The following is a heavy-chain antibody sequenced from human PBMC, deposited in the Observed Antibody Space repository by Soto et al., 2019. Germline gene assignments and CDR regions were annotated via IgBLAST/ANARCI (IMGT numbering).Heavy chain of an antibody. J-gene: IGHJ3*02. Sequence: SETLSLTCTVSGGSISSYYWSWIRQPPGKGLEWIGYIYYSGSTNYNPSLKSRVTISVDTSKNQFSLKLSSVTAADTAVDYCARGLPTVAEVAFDIWGQGTMVTVSS. D-gene: IGHD4-17*01. CDR2: IYYSGST. CDR3: ARGLPTVAEVAFDI. V-gene: IGHV4-59*01. CDR1: GGSISSYY.